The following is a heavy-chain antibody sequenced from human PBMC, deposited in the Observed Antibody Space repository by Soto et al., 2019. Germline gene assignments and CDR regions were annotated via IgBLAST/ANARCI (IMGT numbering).Heavy chain of an antibody. D-gene: IGHD6-19*01. J-gene: IGHJ6*02. Sequence: PSETLSLTCAVYGGSFSGYYWSWIRQPPGKGLEWIGEINHSGSTNYNPSLKSRVTISVDTSKNQFSLKLSSVTAADTAVYYCARIRRLVRGSYYYGMDVWGPGTTVTVSS. CDR3: ARIRRLVRGSYYYGMDV. CDR1: GGSFSGYY. V-gene: IGHV4-34*01. CDR2: INHSGST.